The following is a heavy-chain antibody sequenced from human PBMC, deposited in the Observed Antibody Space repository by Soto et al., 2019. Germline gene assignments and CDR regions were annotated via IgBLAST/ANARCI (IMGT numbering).Heavy chain of an antibody. CDR3: AGTAMVISRDY. D-gene: IGHD5-18*01. J-gene: IGHJ4*02. CDR2: IYSGGST. Sequence: GGCLRLSCAASGFTVSSNYMSWVRQAPGKGVEWVSVIYSGGSTYYADSVKGRFTISIYNSKNTLYLQMNSLRAEDTAVYYCAGTAMVISRDYWGQGTLVTVSS. CDR1: GFTVSSNY. V-gene: IGHV3-53*01.